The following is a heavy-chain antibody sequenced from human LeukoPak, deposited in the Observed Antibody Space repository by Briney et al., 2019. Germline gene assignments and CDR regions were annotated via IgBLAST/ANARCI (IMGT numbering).Heavy chain of an antibody. J-gene: IGHJ4*02. V-gene: IGHV5-51*01. CDR2: IYPGDSDT. D-gene: IGHD2-2*01. Sequence: GESLKISCKTSGYSFTSYLIGWVRQRPGKGLEWMGIIYPGDSDTRYSPSFQGQVTISADKSISTAYLQWSSLKASDTAMYYCARLALAVVVPDPEYYFDYWGQGTLVTVSS. CDR1: GYSFTSYL. CDR3: ARLALAVVVPDPEYYFDY.